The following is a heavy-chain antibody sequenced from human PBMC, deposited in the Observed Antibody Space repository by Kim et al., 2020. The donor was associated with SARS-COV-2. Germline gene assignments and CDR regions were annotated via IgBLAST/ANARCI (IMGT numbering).Heavy chain of an antibody. D-gene: IGHD3-3*01. Sequence: SLNSGVTISVDTSKNQFSLKLSSVTDADTAVYYCATGITIFGVVRGPFDYWGQGTLVTVSS. J-gene: IGHJ4*02. V-gene: IGHV4-31*02. CDR3: ATGITIFGVVRGPFDY.